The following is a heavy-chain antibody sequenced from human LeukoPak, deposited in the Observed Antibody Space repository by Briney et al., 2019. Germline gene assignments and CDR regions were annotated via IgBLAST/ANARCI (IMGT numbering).Heavy chain of an antibody. Sequence: ASVKVSCKASGYTFTSYGISWVRQAPGQGLEWMGWINPNSGGTNYAQKFQGRVTMTRDTSISTAYMELSRLRSDDTAVYYCARDFVEWLPQNWFDPWGQGTLVTVSS. J-gene: IGHJ5*02. V-gene: IGHV1-2*02. CDR2: INPNSGGT. D-gene: IGHD3-3*01. CDR1: GYTFTSYG. CDR3: ARDFVEWLPQNWFDP.